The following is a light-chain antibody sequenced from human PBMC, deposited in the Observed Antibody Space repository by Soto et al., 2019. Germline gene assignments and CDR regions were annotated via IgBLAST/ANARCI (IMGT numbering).Light chain of an antibody. CDR3: QQYNDWPLWT. CDR1: QSVSSN. CDR2: GAS. J-gene: IGKJ1*01. V-gene: IGKV3-15*01. Sequence: EMVMTQSPATLSVSPGERATLSCRASQSVSSNLAWYQKKPGQAPRLLIYGASTRATGIPARCSGSGSGTEFTLTISSLQSEDFAVYYCQQYNDWPLWTFGPGTKVEIK.